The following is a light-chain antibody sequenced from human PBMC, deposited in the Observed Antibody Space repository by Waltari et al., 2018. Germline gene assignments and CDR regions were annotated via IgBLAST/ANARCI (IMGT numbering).Light chain of an antibody. Sequence: DIQMTQSPPSVSASVGDRLTITCRASQGIRSWLSWYQQKPGKAPKLLIYATSNLQSGVPSRFSGSGSGTEFTLTISSLQPEDVATYYCQEANSFPLTFGGGTKVEI. CDR1: QGIRSW. CDR2: ATS. V-gene: IGKV1-12*01. CDR3: QEANSFPLT. J-gene: IGKJ4*01.